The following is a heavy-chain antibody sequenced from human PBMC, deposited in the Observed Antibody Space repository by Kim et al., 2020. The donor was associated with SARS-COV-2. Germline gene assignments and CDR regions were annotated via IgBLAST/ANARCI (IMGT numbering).Heavy chain of an antibody. D-gene: IGHD5-18*01. V-gene: IGHV3-23*01. CDR1: GFTFSSSS. CDR3: AKGARTQLIDF. CDR2: IGATGVHI. Sequence: GGSLRLSCAASGFTFSSSSMTWVRQAPGKGLEWVSSIGATGVHIFYADTVKGRFTISRDNSNNILSLQMHSLRAEDTALYFCAKGARTQLIDFWGQGTLVTVSS. J-gene: IGHJ4*02.